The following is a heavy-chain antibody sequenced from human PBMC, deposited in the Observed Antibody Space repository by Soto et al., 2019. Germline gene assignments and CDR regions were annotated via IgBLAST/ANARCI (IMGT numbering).Heavy chain of an antibody. CDR3: AGAQLDY. V-gene: IGHV3-7*03. J-gene: IGHJ4*02. D-gene: IGHD1-1*01. Sequence: GGSLRLSCAASGFTFSSYAMSWVRQAPGKGLEWVATTSHDGSETFYVDSVKGRFTISRDDAENSLYLQMNSLRAEDTAVYYCAGAQLDYWGQGSLVTVSS. CDR1: GFTFSSYA. CDR2: TSHDGSET.